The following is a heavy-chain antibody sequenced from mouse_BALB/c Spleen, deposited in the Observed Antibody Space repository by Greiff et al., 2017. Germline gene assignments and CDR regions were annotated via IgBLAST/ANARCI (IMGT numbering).Heavy chain of an antibody. V-gene: IGHV5-17*02. Sequence: EVQLQESGGGLVQPGGSRKLSCAASGFTFSSFGMHWVRQAPEKGLEWVAYISSGSSTIYYADTVKGRFTISRDNPKNTLFLQMTSLRSEDTAMYYCAPYRYGFAYWGQGTLVTVSA. CDR3: APYRYGFAY. J-gene: IGHJ3*01. CDR1: GFTFSSFG. D-gene: IGHD2-14*01. CDR2: ISSGSSTI.